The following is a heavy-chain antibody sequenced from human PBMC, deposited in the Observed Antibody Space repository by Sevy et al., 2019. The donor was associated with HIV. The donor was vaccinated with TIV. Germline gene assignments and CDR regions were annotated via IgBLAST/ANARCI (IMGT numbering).Heavy chain of an antibody. Sequence: GGSLRLSCAASGFSVSRNHINWVRQAPGKGHEWISVIYSDGTTQYEDSVKGRFTITRDTSNNTVYLQVSSLRADDTAVYYCSRRLSSAWYFDFWGQGTLVTVSS. D-gene: IGHD6-19*01. V-gene: IGHV3-53*01. CDR3: SRRLSSAWYFDF. CDR2: IYSDGTT. CDR1: GFSVSRNH. J-gene: IGHJ4*02.